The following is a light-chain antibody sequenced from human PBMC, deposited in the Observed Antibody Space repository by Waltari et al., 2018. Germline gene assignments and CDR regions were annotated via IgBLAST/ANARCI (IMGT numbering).Light chain of an antibody. V-gene: IGKV3D-20*01. Sequence: EIVLTQSPATLSLSPGERATLSCGASQSVSSGYLAWYQQKPGLAPRLLIYDTWTRVTGIPDRCSGSGSGTDFTLTISRLESEDFAVYYCQQYGRSPRTFGLGTKVEIK. CDR2: DTW. CDR1: QSVSSGY. J-gene: IGKJ1*01. CDR3: QQYGRSPRT.